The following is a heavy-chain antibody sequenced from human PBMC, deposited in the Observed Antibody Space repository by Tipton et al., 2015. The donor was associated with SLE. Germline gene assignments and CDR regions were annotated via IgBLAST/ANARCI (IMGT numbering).Heavy chain of an antibody. J-gene: IGHJ6*02. CDR3: ARQQEDTEDYNGMDV. D-gene: IGHD2-15*01. CDR1: GGSISSGSYY. CDR2: IYYSGST. Sequence: GLVKPSETLSLTCTVSGGSISSGSYYWSWIRQPPGKGLEWIGYIYYSGSTNYNPSLKSRVTISVDTSKNQFSLKLSSVTAADTAVYYCARQQEDTEDYNGMDVWGQGTTVTVSS. V-gene: IGHV4-61*01.